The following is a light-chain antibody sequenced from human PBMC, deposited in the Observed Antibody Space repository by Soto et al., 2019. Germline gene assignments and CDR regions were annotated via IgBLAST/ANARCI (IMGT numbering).Light chain of an antibody. V-gene: IGKV1-5*01. CDR2: DAS. J-gene: IGKJ2*01. Sequence: DIQMTQSPSTLSASVGDRVTITCRASQSVTGWLAWYQRKPGEAPKLLIYDASTLASGVPSRFSGSGSVTQFTLTISSLQPDDSATYYCQQYHSYSPYTFGQGTKLEIK. CDR3: QQYHSYSPYT. CDR1: QSVTGW.